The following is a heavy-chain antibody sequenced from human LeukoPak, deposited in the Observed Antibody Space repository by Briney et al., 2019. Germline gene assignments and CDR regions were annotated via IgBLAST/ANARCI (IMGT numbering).Heavy chain of an antibody. CDR1: GYTFTSYG. D-gene: IGHD2-2*01. CDR3: AAAGDCSSTSCYGYFDY. V-gene: IGHV1-58*02. Sequence: ASVKVSCKASGYTFTSYGISWVRQARGQRLVWIGWIVVGSGNTNYAQKFQERVTITRDMSTSTAYMELSSLRSEDTAVYYCAAAGDCSSTSCYGYFDYWGQGTLVTVSS. CDR2: IVVGSGNT. J-gene: IGHJ4*02.